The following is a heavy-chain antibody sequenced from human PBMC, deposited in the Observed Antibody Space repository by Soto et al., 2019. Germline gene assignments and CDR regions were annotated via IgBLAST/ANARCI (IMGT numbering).Heavy chain of an antibody. CDR1: GFSLSTSGVG. CDR3: AHSPIPNCGSRGAFDS. CDR2: IYWDDDK. J-gene: IGHJ4*02. Sequence: QITLKESGPTLVKPTQTLTLTCTFSGFSLSTSGVGVGWIRQPPGKALEWLALIYWDDDKRYSPSLKSRLTSTPATSKHQVVLTITNMDPVDTAPYYCAHSPIPNCGSRGAFDSWGQGTLVTVSS. V-gene: IGHV2-5*02. D-gene: IGHD7-27*01.